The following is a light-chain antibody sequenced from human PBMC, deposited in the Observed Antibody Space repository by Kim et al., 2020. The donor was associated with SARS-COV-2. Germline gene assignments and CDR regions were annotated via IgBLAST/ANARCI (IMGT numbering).Light chain of an antibody. CDR2: RTSDGRH. Sequence: QPVLTPSPSASASLGASVKLTCTLSSGHSSYAIAWHQQQPEKDPRYLMKRTSDGRHSKGGGIPDRHSGSSSGAGRYLTISSLHPEGEAVYSCQTWDTGIWVFGGGTKVTVL. V-gene: IGLV4-69*01. CDR3: QTWDTGIWV. CDR1: SGHSSYA. J-gene: IGLJ3*02.